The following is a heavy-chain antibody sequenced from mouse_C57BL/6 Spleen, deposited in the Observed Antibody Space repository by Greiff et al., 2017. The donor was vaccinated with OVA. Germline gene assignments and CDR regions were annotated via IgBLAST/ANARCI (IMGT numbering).Heavy chain of an antibody. Sequence: EVQRVESGGGLVKPGGSLTLSCAASGFTFSSYAMSWVRQTPEKRLEWVATISDGGSYTYYPDNVKGRFTISRDNAKNNLYLQMSHLKSEDTAMYYCARGDLRRNFFAYWGQGTLVTVSA. D-gene: IGHD2-12*01. CDR2: ISDGGSYT. V-gene: IGHV5-4*01. CDR3: ARGDLRRNFFAY. J-gene: IGHJ3*01. CDR1: GFTFSSYA.